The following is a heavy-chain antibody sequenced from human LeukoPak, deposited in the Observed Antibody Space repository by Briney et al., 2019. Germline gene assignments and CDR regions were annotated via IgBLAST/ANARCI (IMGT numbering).Heavy chain of an antibody. CDR2: ISSSGTA. J-gene: IGHJ6*04. V-gene: IGHV4-59*08. Sequence: SETLSLTCTFSGDSLSDNYWGWIRQPPGKGLECVGYISSSGTAYHPSLKSRLTISKDTSKSQFSLTLSSVTAADTAVYYCARHVYGKGMYVWGKGTTVTVSS. CDR3: ARHVYGKGMYV. CDR1: GDSLSDNY. D-gene: IGHD4-17*01.